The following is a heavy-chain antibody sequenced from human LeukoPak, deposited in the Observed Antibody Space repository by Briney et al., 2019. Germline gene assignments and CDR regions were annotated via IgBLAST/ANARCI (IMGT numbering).Heavy chain of an antibody. CDR3: ARGGFGELLYYY. CDR1: GFTFSTYG. D-gene: IGHD3-10*01. J-gene: IGHJ4*02. CDR2: ISFDRSNK. V-gene: IGHV3-30*03. Sequence: GGSLRLSCAASGFTFSTYGMHWVRQAPGKGLEWVAVISFDRSNKFYADSVKGRFTISRDNSKNTLYLQMNSLRPEDTAVYYCARGGFGELLYYYWGQGTLVTVSS.